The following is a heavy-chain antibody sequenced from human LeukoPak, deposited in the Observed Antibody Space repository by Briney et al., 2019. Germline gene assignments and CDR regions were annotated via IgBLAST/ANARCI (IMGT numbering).Heavy chain of an antibody. J-gene: IGHJ3*01. CDR2: IYYSGST. V-gene: IGHV4-59*11. CDR3: ARDRYAFDF. CDR1: GGSISGHY. Sequence: SETLSLTCTVSGGSISGHYWSWIRQSPGKGLEWIGYIYYSGSTNYNPSLKSRVTISVDTSKNQFSLKLSSVTAADTAVYYCARDRYAFDFWGQGTMVTVSS.